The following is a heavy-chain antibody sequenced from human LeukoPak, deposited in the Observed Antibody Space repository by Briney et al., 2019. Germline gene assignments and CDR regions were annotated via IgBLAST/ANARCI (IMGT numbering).Heavy chain of an antibody. CDR2: IKQDGSEK. CDR3: ARFMAVAGSFFDY. CDR1: GFTFSSYW. J-gene: IGHJ4*02. V-gene: IGHV3-7*04. D-gene: IGHD6-19*01. Sequence: GGSLRLSCAASGFTFSSYWMSWVRQAAGKGLEWVANIKQDGSEKYDVDSVKGRFIICRDNAKNSLYLQMNSLRAEDTAVYYCARFMAVAGSFFDYWGQGTLVTVSS.